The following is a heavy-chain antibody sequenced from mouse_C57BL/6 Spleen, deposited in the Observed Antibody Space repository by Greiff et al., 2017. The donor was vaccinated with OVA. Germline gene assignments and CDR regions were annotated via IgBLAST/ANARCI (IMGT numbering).Heavy chain of an antibody. CDR2: IPPNSGST. V-gene: IGHV1-64*01. D-gene: IGHD1-1*01. J-gene: IGHJ2*01. CDR3: ATDSSYFDY. CDR1: GYTFTSYW. Sequence: VQLQQPGAELVKPGASVKLSCKASGYTFTSYWMHWVPQSPGQGLEWIGMIPPNSGSTNYNEKFKSKATLTVDKSSSTAYMQLSSLTSEDSAVYYCATDSSYFDYWGQGTTLTVSS.